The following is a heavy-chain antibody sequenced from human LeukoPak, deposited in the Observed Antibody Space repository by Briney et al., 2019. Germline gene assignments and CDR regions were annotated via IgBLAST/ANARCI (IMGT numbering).Heavy chain of an antibody. CDR3: ARGYYYDSSGFNWFDP. D-gene: IGHD3-22*01. Sequence: GASVKVSCKASGYTFTSYYMHWVRQAPGQGLEWMGIINPSGGSTSYAQKFQGRVTMTRDTSTSTVYMELSSLRSEDTAVYYCARGYYYDSSGFNWFDPWGQGTLVTVSS. J-gene: IGHJ5*02. V-gene: IGHV1-46*01. CDR2: INPSGGST. CDR1: GYTFTSYY.